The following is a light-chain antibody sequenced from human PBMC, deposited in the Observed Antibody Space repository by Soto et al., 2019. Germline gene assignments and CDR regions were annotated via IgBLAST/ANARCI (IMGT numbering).Light chain of an antibody. J-gene: IGKJ1*01. Sequence: DVGMTQTPLSLPVTLGQPASISCRSSQSLVYSVGFTYLNWFHQRPGQSPSRLIYKVSNRDSGVQDRVSGRGSGTDVHLTLSRVESEDVGRYYCMQNTRGSWTVGQGTRVEIK. CDR2: KVS. V-gene: IGKV2-30*01. CDR1: QSLVYSVGFTY. CDR3: MQNTRGSWT.